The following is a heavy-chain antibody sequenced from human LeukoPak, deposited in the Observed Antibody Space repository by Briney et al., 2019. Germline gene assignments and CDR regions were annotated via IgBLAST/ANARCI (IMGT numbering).Heavy chain of an antibody. D-gene: IGHD3-22*01. CDR2: MNPNSGNT. CDR1: GYTFTSYD. V-gene: IGHV1-8*01. CDR3: ARFSYYYDSSGYYPDY. J-gene: IGHJ4*02. Sequence: ASVKVSCRASGYTFTSYDINWVRQATGQGLEWMGWMNPNSGNTGYAQKFQGRVTMTRNTSISTAYMELSSLRSEDTAVYYCARFSYYYDSSGYYPDYWGQGTLVTVSS.